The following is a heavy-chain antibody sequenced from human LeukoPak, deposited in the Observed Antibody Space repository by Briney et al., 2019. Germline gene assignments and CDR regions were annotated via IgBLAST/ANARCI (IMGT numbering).Heavy chain of an antibody. CDR1: GFTFDDYA. CDR3: AKDIMSVPAGGDY. D-gene: IGHD2-2*01. J-gene: IGHJ4*02. CDR2: ISWNSDSI. V-gene: IGHV3-9*01. Sequence: GGSLRLSCAASGFTFDDYAMHWVRQAPGKGLEWVSGISWNSDSIGYADSVKGRFTISRDNSKNTLYLQMNSLRAEDTAVYYCAKDIMSVPAGGDYWGQGTLVTVSS.